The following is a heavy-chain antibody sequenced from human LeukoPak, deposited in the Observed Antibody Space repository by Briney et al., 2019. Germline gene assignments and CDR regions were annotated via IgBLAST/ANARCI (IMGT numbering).Heavy chain of an antibody. J-gene: IGHJ4*02. D-gene: IGHD6-6*01. V-gene: IGHV3-30*02. Sequence: GGPLRLSCVASGFTFSTYGMHWVRQAPDKGLDWVAYIRYDGSNEYLDSVKGRFTISRDNSKNTLYLQMNSLKPEDTAVYYCANLARPLDYWGQGALVTVSS. CDR3: ANLARPLDY. CDR2: IRYDGSNE. CDR1: GFTFSTYG.